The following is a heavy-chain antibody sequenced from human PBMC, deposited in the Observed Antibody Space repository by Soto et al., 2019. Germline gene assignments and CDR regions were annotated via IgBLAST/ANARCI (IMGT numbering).Heavy chain of an antibody. Sequence: EVQLVESGGGLVQPGGSLRLSCAASGFTVSSNYMSWVRQAPGKGLEWVSVIYSGGSTYYADSVKGRFTISRHNSKNTLYLQMNSLRAEDTAVYYCASGTRLTTSAFDIWGQGTMVTVSS. CDR1: GFTVSSNY. J-gene: IGHJ3*02. CDR3: ASGTRLTTSAFDI. V-gene: IGHV3-53*04. D-gene: IGHD4-4*01. CDR2: IYSGGST.